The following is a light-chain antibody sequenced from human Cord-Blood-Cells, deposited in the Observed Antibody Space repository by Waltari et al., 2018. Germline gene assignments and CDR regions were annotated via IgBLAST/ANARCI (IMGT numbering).Light chain of an antibody. J-gene: IGLJ3*02. CDR3: QSADSSGTWV. CDR2: KDS. CDR1: ALPTQY. Sequence: SWALTQPPLVSVSPGQTARNTCSGDALPTQYAYWYQQKPGQAPVLVIYKDSERPSGIPERFSGSSSGKTVTLTISGVQAEDEADYYCQSADSSGTWVFGGGTKLTVL. V-gene: IGLV3-25*03.